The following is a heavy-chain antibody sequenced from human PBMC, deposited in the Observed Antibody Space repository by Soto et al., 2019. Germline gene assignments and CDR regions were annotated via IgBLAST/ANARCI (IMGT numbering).Heavy chain of an antibody. Sequence: ASVKVSCKASGDTFASFGFSWVRQAPGQGLEWLGWISAYNGNTHYAQKVRDRVTLTTDTSTNTAYMELRSQTSDDTAVYYCARDQESITDRILQYWGQGTRVTVSS. J-gene: IGHJ4*02. D-gene: IGHD3-10*01. V-gene: IGHV1-18*01. CDR3: ARDQESITDRILQY. CDR2: ISAYNGNT. CDR1: GDTFASFG.